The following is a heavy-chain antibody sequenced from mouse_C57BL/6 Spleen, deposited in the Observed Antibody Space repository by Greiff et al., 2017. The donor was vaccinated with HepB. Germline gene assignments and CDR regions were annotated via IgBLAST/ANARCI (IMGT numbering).Heavy chain of an antibody. CDR3: ASPLNGELGYVDY. J-gene: IGHJ2*01. D-gene: IGHD4-1*01. CDR2: INPSSGYT. CDR1: GYTFTSYT. V-gene: IGHV1-4*01. Sequence: VQLQQSGAELARPGASVKMSCKASGYTFTSYTMHWVKQRPGQGLEWIGYINPSSGYTKYNQKFKDKATLTAAKSSSTAYMQLSSLTSEDSAVYYCASPLNGELGYVDYWGQGTTLTVSS.